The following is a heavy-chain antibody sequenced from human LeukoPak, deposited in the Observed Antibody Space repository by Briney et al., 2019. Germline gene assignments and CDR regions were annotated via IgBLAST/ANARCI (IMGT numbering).Heavy chain of an antibody. D-gene: IGHD6-13*01. Sequence: ASVKVSCKASGYTFTDYYMQWVRQAPGQGLEWMGRINPNSGGTDYAQKFQGRVSMTRDTSITTAYMELSSLRSDATAVYYCAIGIPAAGTFDHWGQGTLVTVSS. CDR3: AIGIPAAGTFDH. CDR1: GYTFTDYY. V-gene: IGHV1-2*06. CDR2: INPNSGGT. J-gene: IGHJ4*02.